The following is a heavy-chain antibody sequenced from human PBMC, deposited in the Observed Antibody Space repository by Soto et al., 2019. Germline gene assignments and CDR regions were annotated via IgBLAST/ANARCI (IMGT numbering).Heavy chain of an antibody. V-gene: IGHV3-11*01. Sequence: QVQLVESGGGLVKPGGSLRLSCAASGFTFSDYYMSWIRQAPGKGLEWVSYISSSGSTIYYADSVKGRFTISRDNAKNSLYLQMNSLRAEDTAVYYCAGGYCSSTSCYYYYYYYGMDVWGQGTTVTVSS. D-gene: IGHD2-2*01. CDR3: AGGYCSSTSCYYYYYYYGMDV. J-gene: IGHJ6*02. CDR2: ISSSGSTI. CDR1: GFTFSDYY.